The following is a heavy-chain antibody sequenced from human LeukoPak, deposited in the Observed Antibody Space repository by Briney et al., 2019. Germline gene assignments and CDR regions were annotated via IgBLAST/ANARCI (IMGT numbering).Heavy chain of an antibody. V-gene: IGHV6-1*01. CDR3: TRDGIRVLDY. D-gene: IGHD1-1*01. Sequence: SQTLSLTCAISGDSVSSNSAAWNWIRQSPSRGLEWLGRTYYRSKWYNDYAVSVKSRIVINPDTSKNQFSLQLSSVTPEDKAVYYCTRDGIRVLDYWGQGILVTVSS. CDR2: TYYRSKWYN. CDR1: GDSVSSNSAA. J-gene: IGHJ4*02.